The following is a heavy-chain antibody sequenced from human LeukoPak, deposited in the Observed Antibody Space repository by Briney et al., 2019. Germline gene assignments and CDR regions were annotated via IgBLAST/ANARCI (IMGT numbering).Heavy chain of an antibody. CDR3: ARQRKKGNWFDP. CDR1: GGTFSSYA. V-gene: IGHV1-18*01. Sequence: ASVKVSCKASGGTFSSYAISWVRQAPGQGLEWMGWISAYNGNTNYAQKLQGRVTMTTDTSTSTAYMELRSLRSDDTAVYYCARQRKKGNWFDPWGQGTLVTVSS. J-gene: IGHJ5*02. CDR2: ISAYNGNT.